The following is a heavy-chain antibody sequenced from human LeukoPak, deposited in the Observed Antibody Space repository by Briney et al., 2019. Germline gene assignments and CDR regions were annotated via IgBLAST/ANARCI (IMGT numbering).Heavy chain of an antibody. CDR3: ARGGGYRSGYYYYGMDV. D-gene: IGHD5-12*01. CDR1: GGSISSSNW. J-gene: IGHJ6*02. Sequence: SETLSLTCAVSGGSISSSNWWCWVRPPPGKGLEWIGAIYHSGSTNYNPSLKSRVTISVDKSKNQFSLKLSSVTAADTAVYYCARGGGYRSGYYYYGMDVWGQGTTVTVSS. V-gene: IGHV4-4*02. CDR2: IYHSGST.